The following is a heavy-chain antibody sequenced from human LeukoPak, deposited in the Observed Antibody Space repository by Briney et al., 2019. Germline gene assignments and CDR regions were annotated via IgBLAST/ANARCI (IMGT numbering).Heavy chain of an antibody. CDR3: AKDYYYDSSGYSNWFDP. V-gene: IGHV3-23*01. Sequence: GSLRLSCAASGFTFSSYAMSWVRPAPGKGLGWVSANSGSGGSTYYADSVKGRFTISRDNSKNTLYLQMNSLRAEDTAVYYCAKDYYYDSSGYSNWFDPWGQGTLVTVSS. J-gene: IGHJ5*02. D-gene: IGHD3-22*01. CDR1: GFTFSSYA. CDR2: NSGSGGST.